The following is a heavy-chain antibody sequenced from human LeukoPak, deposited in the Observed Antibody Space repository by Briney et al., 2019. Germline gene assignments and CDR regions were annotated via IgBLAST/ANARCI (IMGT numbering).Heavy chain of an antibody. CDR1: GFTIMNSA. J-gene: IGHJ6*03. CDR2: INGTAINT. Sequence: GGSLRLSCAASGFTIMNSAMNWVRQAPGKGLEWVSAINGTAINTDYADSVKGRFTISRDSSKNTLYLQMNSLRAEDTAVCFCLTRSLIAVSGNSYMDVWGKGNTVSVSS. D-gene: IGHD6-19*01. CDR3: LTRSLIAVSGNSYMDV. V-gene: IGHV3-23*01.